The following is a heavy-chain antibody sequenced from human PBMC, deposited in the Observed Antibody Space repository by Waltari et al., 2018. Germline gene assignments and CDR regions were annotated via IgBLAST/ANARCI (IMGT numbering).Heavy chain of an antibody. D-gene: IGHD2-21*01. V-gene: IGHV1-69*05. CDR1: GGTFSSSA. Sequence: QVQLVQSGAEVKKPGSSVTVSCKASGGTFSSSAISWVRQAPGQGLEWMGGIIPIFGTANYAQKFQGRVTITTDESTSTAYMELSSLRSEDTAVYYCARTVIAMYYFDYWGQGTLVTVSS. CDR2: IIPIFGTA. CDR3: ARTVIAMYYFDY. J-gene: IGHJ4*02.